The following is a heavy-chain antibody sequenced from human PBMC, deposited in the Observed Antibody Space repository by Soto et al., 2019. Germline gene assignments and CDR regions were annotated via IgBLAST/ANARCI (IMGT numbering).Heavy chain of an antibody. V-gene: IGHV4-4*07. Sequence: SETLSLPCAVSGCSISSYYWSWIRQPAGKGLEWIGRIYTSGSTNYNPSLKSRVTMSVDTSKNQFSLKLSSVTAADTAVYYCAGNTRRGSSWYRGDYYYGMDVWGQGTTVTVSS. J-gene: IGHJ6*02. CDR3: AGNTRRGSSWYRGDYYYGMDV. CDR2: IYTSGST. D-gene: IGHD6-13*01. CDR1: GCSISSYY.